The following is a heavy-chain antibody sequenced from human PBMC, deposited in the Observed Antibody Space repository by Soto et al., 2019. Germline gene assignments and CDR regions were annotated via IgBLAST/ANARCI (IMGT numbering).Heavy chain of an antibody. V-gene: IGHV4-59*01. CDR1: GGSISSYY. Sequence: SETLSLTCTVSGGSISSYYWSWIRQPPGKGLEWIGYIYYSGSTNYNPSLKSRVTISVDTSKNQFSLKLSSVTAADTAVYYCGRVWGGAFDIWGQGTMATVS. CDR3: GRVWGGAFDI. CDR2: IYYSGST. D-gene: IGHD3-10*01. J-gene: IGHJ3*02.